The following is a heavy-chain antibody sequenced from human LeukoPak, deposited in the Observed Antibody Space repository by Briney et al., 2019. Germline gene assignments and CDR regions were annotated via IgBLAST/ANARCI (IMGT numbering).Heavy chain of an antibody. CDR2: IYSGGST. Sequence: GGSLRLSCAASGFTVSSNSMSWVRQAPGKGLEWVSVIYSGGSTYYADSVKGRFTISRDNSKNTLYLQMNSLRAEDTAVYYWARFLGSNWFDPWGQGTLVTVSS. CDR3: ARFLGSNWFDP. J-gene: IGHJ5*02. D-gene: IGHD3-3*01. V-gene: IGHV3-53*01. CDR1: GFTVSSNS.